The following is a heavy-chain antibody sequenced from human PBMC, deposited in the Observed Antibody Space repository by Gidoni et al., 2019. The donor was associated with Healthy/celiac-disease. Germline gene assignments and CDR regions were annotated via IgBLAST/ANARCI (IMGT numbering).Heavy chain of an antibody. V-gene: IGHV1-2*04. J-gene: IGHJ6*02. CDR2: ITPNSGGT. CDR3: ARDYGSGSYYYYGMDV. Sequence: QVQLVQSGAEVKKPGASVKVSCQASGYTFTDYYRHWVRQAPGQGLEWMGWITPNSGGTNYAQKFQGWVTMTRDTSISTAYMELSRLRSDDTAVYYCARDYGSGSYYYYGMDVWGQGTTVTVSS. D-gene: IGHD3-10*01. CDR1: GYTFTDYY.